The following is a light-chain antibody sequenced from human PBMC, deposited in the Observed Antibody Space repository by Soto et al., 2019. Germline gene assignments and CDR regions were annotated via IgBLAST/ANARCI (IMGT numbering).Light chain of an antibody. CDR1: QSVSSSY. CDR2: GAS. J-gene: IGKJ5*01. V-gene: IGKV3D-20*02. CDR3: QQRSNWPPEIT. Sequence: EIVLTQSPGTLSLSPGERVTLSFRASQSVSSSYLAWYQQKPGQAPRLLIYGASSRATGIPARFSGSGSGTDFTLTISSLEPEDFAVYYCQQRSNWPPEITFGQGTRLEIK.